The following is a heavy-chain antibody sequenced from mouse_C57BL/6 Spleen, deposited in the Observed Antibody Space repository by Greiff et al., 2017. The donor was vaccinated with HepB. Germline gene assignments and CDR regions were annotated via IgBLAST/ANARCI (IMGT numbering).Heavy chain of an antibody. CDR2: IYPGDGDT. J-gene: IGHJ2*01. Sequence: VKLQESGPELVKPGASVKISCKASGYAFSSSWMNWVKQRPGKGLEWIGRIYPGDGDTNYNGKFKGKATLTADKSSSTAYMQLSSLTSEDSAVYFCARSDYGRGYFDYWGQGTTLTVSS. CDR3: ARSDYGRGYFDY. D-gene: IGHD1-1*01. V-gene: IGHV1-82*01. CDR1: GYAFSSSW.